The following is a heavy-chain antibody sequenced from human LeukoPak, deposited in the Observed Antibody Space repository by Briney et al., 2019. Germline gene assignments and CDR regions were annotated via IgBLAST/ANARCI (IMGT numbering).Heavy chain of an antibody. V-gene: IGHV3-74*01. D-gene: IGHD4-17*01. CDR1: GFYFSSYW. CDR2: INCDGSST. J-gene: IGHJ4*02. Sequence: GGTLRLSCAASGFYFSSYWMHWVRQAPGKGLVWVSRINCDGSSTSYADSVKGRFTTSRDNAKNTLYLQMNSLRAEDTAVYYCARTTWPAYFDYWGQGTLVTVSS. CDR3: ARTTWPAYFDY.